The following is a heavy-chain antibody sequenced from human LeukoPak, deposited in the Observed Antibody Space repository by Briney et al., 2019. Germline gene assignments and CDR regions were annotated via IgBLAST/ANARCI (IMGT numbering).Heavy chain of an antibody. D-gene: IGHD2-21*02. J-gene: IGHJ4*02. CDR2: ISGSGGST. Sequence: GGSLRLSCAASGFTFSSYAMSWVRQAPGKGLEWVSAISGSGGSTYYADSVKGRFTISRDNSKNTLYLQMNSLRAGDTAVYYCARAPCGGDCYQSDWGQGTLVTVSS. V-gene: IGHV3-23*01. CDR3: ARAPCGGDCYQSD. CDR1: GFTFSSYA.